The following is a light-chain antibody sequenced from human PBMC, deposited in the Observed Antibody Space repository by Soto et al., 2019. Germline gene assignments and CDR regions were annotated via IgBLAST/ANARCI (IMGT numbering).Light chain of an antibody. Sequence: EIVLTQSPATLSLSPGERSTLSCRASQSVSSYLAWYQQKHGQXPRXXIYDASNRATGIPGRFSGSGSGTDFTITISRLEPEDVAVYDGQQYGSSPLTFGGGTKVDIK. CDR2: DAS. J-gene: IGKJ4*01. V-gene: IGKV3-20*01. CDR3: QQYGSSPLT. CDR1: QSVSSY.